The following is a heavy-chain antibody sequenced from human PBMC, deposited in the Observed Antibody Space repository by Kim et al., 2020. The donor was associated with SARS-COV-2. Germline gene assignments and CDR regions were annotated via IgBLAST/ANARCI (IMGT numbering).Heavy chain of an antibody. V-gene: IGHV3-48*02. Sequence: IIYADSGRGRVTISTDNAKNSLYLQMNSLRDEDTAVYYCARDLGYSFDYWGQGSLVTVSS. CDR3: ARDLGYSFDY. J-gene: IGHJ4*02. D-gene: IGHD2-21*01. CDR2: I.